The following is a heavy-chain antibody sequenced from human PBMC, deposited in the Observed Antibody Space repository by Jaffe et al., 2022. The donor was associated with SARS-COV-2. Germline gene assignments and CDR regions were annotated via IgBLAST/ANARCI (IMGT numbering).Heavy chain of an antibody. CDR3: AGSRSWPFDN. J-gene: IGHJ4*02. CDR2: IYTSGST. D-gene: IGHD2-2*01. Sequence: QAQLQESGPGLVKPSQTLSLTCSVSGATISGSSYYWSWIRQPAGKGLEWIGRIYTSGSTNYNPSLKSRVTITVDTSKNQISLKLSSVTAADTAVYYCAGSRSWPFDNWGQGALVTVSS. V-gene: IGHV4-61*02. CDR1: GATISGSSYY.